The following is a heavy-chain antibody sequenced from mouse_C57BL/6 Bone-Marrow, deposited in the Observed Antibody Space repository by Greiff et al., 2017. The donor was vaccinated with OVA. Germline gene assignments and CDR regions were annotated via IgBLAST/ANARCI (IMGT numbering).Heavy chain of an antibody. Sequence: VQLKESGGGLVKPGGSLKLSCAASGFTFSSYAMSWVRQTPEKRLEWVATISDGGSYTYYPDNVKGRFTISRDNAKNNLYLQMSHLKSEDTAMYYCARDPYGDYWGQGTTLTVSS. D-gene: IGHD1-1*01. J-gene: IGHJ2*01. CDR2: ISDGGSYT. CDR3: ARDPYGDY. V-gene: IGHV5-4*01. CDR1: GFTFSSYA.